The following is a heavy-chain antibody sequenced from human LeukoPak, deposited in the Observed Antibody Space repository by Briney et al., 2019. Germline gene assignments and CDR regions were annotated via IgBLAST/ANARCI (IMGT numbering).Heavy chain of an antibody. Sequence: GASVKVSCKASGYTFTSYGISWVRQAPGQGREWMGWISAYNGNTNYAQKLQGRVTMTTDTSTSTAYMELRSLRSDDTAVYYCARPPSGSYGPELFDYWGQGTLVTVSS. J-gene: IGHJ4*02. V-gene: IGHV1-18*01. CDR3: ARPPSGSYGPELFDY. D-gene: IGHD1-26*01. CDR2: ISAYNGNT. CDR1: GYTFTSYG.